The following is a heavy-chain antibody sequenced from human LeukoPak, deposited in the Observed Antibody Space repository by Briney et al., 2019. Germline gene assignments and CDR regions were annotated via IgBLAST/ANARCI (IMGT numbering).Heavy chain of an antibody. CDR2: DGHT. Sequence: SEALSLTCTVSGGSVSSGYFHWSWIRQAPGKGLEWIGHDGHTNYNPSLKSRVTISVDKSKNQFSLKLSSVTAADTAVYYCARDSLYGVVDYWGQGTLVTVSS. CDR1: GGSVSSGYFH. CDR3: ARDSLYGVVDY. V-gene: IGHV4-61*01. D-gene: IGHD4-17*01. J-gene: IGHJ4*02.